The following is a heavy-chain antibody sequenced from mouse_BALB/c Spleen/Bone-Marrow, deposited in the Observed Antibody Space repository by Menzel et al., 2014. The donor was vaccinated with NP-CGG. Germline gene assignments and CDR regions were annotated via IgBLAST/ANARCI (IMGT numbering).Heavy chain of an antibody. CDR3: ARHAYYDQTEVSFVY. J-gene: IGHJ3*01. Sequence: EVKVVESGGGLVKSGGSLKLSCAASGFSLSNYGMSWVRQTPEKRLEWVATISGDGRYTFYSDSVKGRFTISRDNAKNNLYLQLSSLRSEDTALYYCARHAYYDQTEVSFVYWGQGTLVTVSA. D-gene: IGHD2-4*01. CDR1: GFSLSNYG. CDR2: ISGDGRYT. V-gene: IGHV5-9-2*01.